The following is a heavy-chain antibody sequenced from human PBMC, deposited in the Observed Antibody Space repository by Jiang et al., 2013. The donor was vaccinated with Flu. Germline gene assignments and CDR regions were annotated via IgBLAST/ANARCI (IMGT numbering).Heavy chain of an antibody. CDR3: ARDDCYYGSGSYPCVWVDP. V-gene: IGHV1-69*01. CDR2: IVPMFGAP. CDR1: GDTFSGYT. Sequence: SGAEVKKPGSSVRVSCKGSGDTFSGYTINWVRQAPGQGLEWMGGIVPMFGAPKYAQKFQGRVTITADESTSTAYMELSSLRSDDTAVYYCARDDCYYGSGSYPCVWVDPWGQGTLVTVSS. J-gene: IGHJ5*02. D-gene: IGHD3-10*01.